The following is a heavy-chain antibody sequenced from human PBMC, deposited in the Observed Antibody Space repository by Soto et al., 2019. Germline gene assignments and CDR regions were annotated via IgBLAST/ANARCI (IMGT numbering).Heavy chain of an antibody. J-gene: IGHJ3*02. D-gene: IGHD3-10*01. V-gene: IGHV4-59*01. CDR3: ARASYGDDAFDI. Sequence: SETLSLTCTVSGGSISSYYWSWIRQPPGKGLEWIGYIYYSGSTNYNPSLKSRVTISVDTSKNQFSLKLSSVTAADTAVYYCARASYGDDAFDIWGQGTMVT. CDR1: GGSISSYY. CDR2: IYYSGST.